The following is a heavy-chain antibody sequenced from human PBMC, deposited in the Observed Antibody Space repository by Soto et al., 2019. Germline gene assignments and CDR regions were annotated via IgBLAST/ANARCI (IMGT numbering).Heavy chain of an antibody. J-gene: IGHJ5*02. CDR1: GYSFTSDG. CDR2: ISAYNGNT. CDR3: ARALAQNWFDP. D-gene: IGHD3-3*02. Sequence: VKVSSAGSGYSFTSDGSIWGRQAPGQGLEWMGWISAYNGNTNYAQKLQGRVTMTTDTSTSTAYMELRSLRSDDTAVYYCARALAQNWFDPWGQGTLVTVSS. V-gene: IGHV1-18*01.